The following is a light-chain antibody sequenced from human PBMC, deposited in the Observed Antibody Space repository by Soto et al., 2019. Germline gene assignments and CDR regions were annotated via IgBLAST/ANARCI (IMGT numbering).Light chain of an antibody. CDR3: CSYAGSSTVV. J-gene: IGLJ2*01. CDR1: SSDVGSYNL. Sequence: QSALTQPASVSGSPGQSITISCTGTSSDVGSYNLVSWYQQHPGKAPKLMIYEGSKRPSGVSNRFSGSKSGNTASRTISGLQAEDEADYYCCSYAGSSTVVFGGGTQLTVL. V-gene: IGLV2-23*01. CDR2: EGS.